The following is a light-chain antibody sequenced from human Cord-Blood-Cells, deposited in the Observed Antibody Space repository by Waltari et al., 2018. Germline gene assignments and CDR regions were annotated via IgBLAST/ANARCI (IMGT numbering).Light chain of an antibody. Sequence: QSALTQPASVSGSPGQSITISCPGPSSDVGGYNYVSWYQQHPGKAPKLMIYDVSNRPSGVSNRFSGSKSGNTDSLTISGLQAEDEADYYCSSYTSSSTLVFGGGTKLTVL. CDR2: DVS. CDR1: SSDVGGYNY. CDR3: SSYTSSSTLV. V-gene: IGLV2-14*03. J-gene: IGLJ3*02.